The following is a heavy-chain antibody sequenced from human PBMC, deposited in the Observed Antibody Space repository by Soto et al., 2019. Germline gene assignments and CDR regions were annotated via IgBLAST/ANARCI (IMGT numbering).Heavy chain of an antibody. CDR2: INPNSGGT. J-gene: IGHJ6*02. CDR1: GYTFTGYY. V-gene: IGHV1-2*04. Sequence: GASVKVSCKASGYTFTGYYMHWLRQAPGQGLEWMGWINPNSGGTNYAQKFQGWVTMTRDTSISTAYMELSRLRSDDTAVYYCARHGGGRGYSSSWSYYYYYGMDVWGQGTTVTVSS. CDR3: ARHGGGRGYSSSWSYYYYYGMDV. D-gene: IGHD6-13*01.